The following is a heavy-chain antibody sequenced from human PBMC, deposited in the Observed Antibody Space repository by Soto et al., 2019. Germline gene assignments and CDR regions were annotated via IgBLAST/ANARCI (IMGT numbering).Heavy chain of an antibody. CDR1: GDSVSSNSAA. V-gene: IGHV6-1*01. CDR3: ARGYCSGGSCYLYFDY. CDR2: TYYRSKWYN. Sequence: SQTFSLTCAISGDSVSSNSAAWYWIRQSPSRGLEWLGRTYYRSKWYNDYAVSVKSRITINPDTSKNQFSLQLNSVTPEDTAVYYCARGYCSGGSCYLYFDYWGQGTLVTVSS. D-gene: IGHD2-15*01. J-gene: IGHJ4*02.